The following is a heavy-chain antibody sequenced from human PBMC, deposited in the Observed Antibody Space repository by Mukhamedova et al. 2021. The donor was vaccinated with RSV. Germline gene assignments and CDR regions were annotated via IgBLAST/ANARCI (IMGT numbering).Heavy chain of an antibody. CDR3: ATESRRGYSGRYWAYYYGMDV. Sequence: QAPGKGLEWMGLVDPEDGETIYAEKFQGRVTITADTSTDTAYMELSSLRSEDTAVYYCATESRRGYSGRYWAYYYGMDVWGQGTT. D-gene: IGHD1-26*01. V-gene: IGHV1-69-2*01. J-gene: IGHJ6*02. CDR2: VDPEDGET.